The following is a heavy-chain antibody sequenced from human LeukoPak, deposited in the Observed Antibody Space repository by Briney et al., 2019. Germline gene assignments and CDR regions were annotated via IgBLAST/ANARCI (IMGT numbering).Heavy chain of an antibody. CDR2: ISSSSSYI. J-gene: IGHJ4*02. CDR3: ASSGYSSSWSRDY. V-gene: IGHV3-21*01. D-gene: IGHD6-13*01. CDR1: GFTFSSYS. Sequence: GGSLRLFCAASGFTFSSYSMNWVRQAPGKGLEWVSSISSSSSYIYYADSVKGRFTISRDNAKNSLYLQMNSLRAEDTAVYYCASSGYSSSWSRDYWGQGTLVTVSS.